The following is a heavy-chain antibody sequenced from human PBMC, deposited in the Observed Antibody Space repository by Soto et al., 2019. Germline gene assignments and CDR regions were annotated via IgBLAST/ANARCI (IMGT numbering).Heavy chain of an antibody. Sequence: QVQLLESGPGLVKPTQTLFLTCSVSGASTNRGNFYWNWIRQHPGRGLEWIGHIYYSGSTYYNPSLRSRVTISIDTSKNQFFLRLSSVTAADTAVYYCAREFDINGYFDFWGRGTLVTVSS. CDR1: GASTNRGNFY. V-gene: IGHV4-31*03. CDR2: IYYSGST. D-gene: IGHD2-8*01. J-gene: IGHJ4*02. CDR3: AREFDINGYFDF.